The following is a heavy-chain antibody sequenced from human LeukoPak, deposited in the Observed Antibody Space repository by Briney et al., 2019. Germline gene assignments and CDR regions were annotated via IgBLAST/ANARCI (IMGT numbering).Heavy chain of an antibody. V-gene: IGHV3-33*01. CDR2: IWYDGSNK. CDR3: VRELPPVVQYYFDY. Sequence: PGRSLRLSCAASGFTFSDYGMHWVSQAPGKGLEWVAVIWYDGSNKYYADSVKGRFTISRDNSRNTLYLQMNSLRAEDTAVYYCVRELPPVVQYYFDYWGPGTLVTVSS. J-gene: IGHJ4*02. D-gene: IGHD3-22*01. CDR1: GFTFSDYG.